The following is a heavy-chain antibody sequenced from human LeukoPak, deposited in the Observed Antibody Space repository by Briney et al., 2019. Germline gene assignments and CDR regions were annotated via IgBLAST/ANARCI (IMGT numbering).Heavy chain of an antibody. V-gene: IGHV1-46*01. D-gene: IGHD3-10*01. Sequence: ASVKVSCKASGYTFTSYSIHWVRQAHGQGLEWMGIINPSGASAMYAQKFQGRVTMTRDMSTATVYLDLSSLRFDDTAVYYCARGHGSGSTNWFDPWGQGTLVTVSS. CDR2: INPSGASA. CDR1: GYTFTSYS. J-gene: IGHJ5*02. CDR3: ARGHGSGSTNWFDP.